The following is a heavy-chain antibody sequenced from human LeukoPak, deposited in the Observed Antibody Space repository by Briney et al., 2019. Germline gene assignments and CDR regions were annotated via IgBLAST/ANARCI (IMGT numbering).Heavy chain of an antibody. CDR3: ARGVTLDY. CDR1: GGSFSGYY. CDR2: INHSGST. Sequence: SETLSLTCAVYGGSFSGYYWSWVRQPPGKGLEWIGEINHSGSTNYNPSLKSRVTISVDTSKNQFSLKLSSVTAADTAVYYCARGVTLDYWGQGTLVTVSS. J-gene: IGHJ4*02. V-gene: IGHV4-34*01.